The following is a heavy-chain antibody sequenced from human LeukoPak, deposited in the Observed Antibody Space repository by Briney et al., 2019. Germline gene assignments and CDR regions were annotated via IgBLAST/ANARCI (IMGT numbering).Heavy chain of an antibody. V-gene: IGHV4-34*01. D-gene: IGHD3-16*01. CDR1: GGSFSGYY. J-gene: IGHJ3*02. Sequence: PSETLSLTCAVYGGSFSGYYWSWIRQPPGKGLEWIGEINHSGSTNYNPSLKSRVTISVDTSKNQFSLKLSSVTAADTAVYYCARTRLGIQRAFDIWGQGTMVTVSS. CDR2: INHSGST. CDR3: ARTRLGIQRAFDI.